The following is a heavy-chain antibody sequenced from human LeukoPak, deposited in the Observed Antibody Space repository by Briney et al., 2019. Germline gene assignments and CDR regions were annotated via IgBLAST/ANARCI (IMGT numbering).Heavy chain of an antibody. V-gene: IGHV3-30*02. Sequence: GGSLRLSCAASGFTFSSYGMHWVRQAPGKGLEWVAFIRYDGSNKYYADSVKGRFTISRDNSKNTLYLQMNSLRAEDTAVYYCAKDGGRFLEGGYPEYFDYWGQGTLVTVSS. J-gene: IGHJ4*02. CDR2: IRYDGSNK. CDR3: AKDGGRFLEGGYPEYFDY. CDR1: GFTFSSYG. D-gene: IGHD3-3*01.